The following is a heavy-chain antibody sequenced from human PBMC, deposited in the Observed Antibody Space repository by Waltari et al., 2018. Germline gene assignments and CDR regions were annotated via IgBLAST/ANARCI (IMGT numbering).Heavy chain of an antibody. CDR2: IISLSKYT. V-gene: IGHV3-21*01. CDR1: GFTFSSDG. J-gene: IGHJ4*02. CDR3: ARDGISSTQSGYFDY. Sequence: EVRLVESGGGLVKPGGSLRLSCAASGFTFSSDGMNWVRQAPGKGWGWFPSIISLSKYTYYADSVKGRFTISRDNAKNSLYLQMNSLRAEDTAVYFCARDGISSTQSGYFDYWGQGVLVTVSS. D-gene: IGHD6-13*01.